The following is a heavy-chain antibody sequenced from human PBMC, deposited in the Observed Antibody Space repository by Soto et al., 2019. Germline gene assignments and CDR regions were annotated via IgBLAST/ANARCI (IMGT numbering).Heavy chain of an antibody. CDR1: GGSISSGDYY. CDR3: ARRLDMITFGGVIVTGYFDL. Sequence: QVQLQESGPGLVKPSQTLSLTCTVSGGSISSGDYYWSWIRQPPGKGLEWIGYIYYSGSTYYNPSLKSRVTISVDTSKNQFSLKLSSVTAADTAVYYCARRLDMITFGGVIVTGYFDLWGRGTLVTVSS. J-gene: IGHJ2*01. V-gene: IGHV4-30-4*01. D-gene: IGHD3-16*02. CDR2: IYYSGST.